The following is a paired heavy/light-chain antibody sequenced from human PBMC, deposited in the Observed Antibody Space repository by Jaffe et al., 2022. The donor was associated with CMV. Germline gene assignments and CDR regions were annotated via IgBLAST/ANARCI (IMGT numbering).Heavy chain of an antibody. CDR3: ARDRTGIQLWAYYYYMDV. J-gene: IGHJ6*03. CDR2: IIPILGIA. CDR1: GGTFSSYA. V-gene: IGHV1-69*09. Sequence: QVQLVQSGAEVKKPGSSVKVSCKASGGTFSSYAISWVRQAPGQGLEWMGRIIPILGIANYAQKFQGRVTITADKSTSTAYMELSSLRSEDTAVYYCARDRTGIQLWAYYYYMDVWGKGTTVTVSS. D-gene: IGHD5-18*01.
Light chain of an antibody. J-gene: IGKJ4*01. V-gene: IGKV3-20*01. CDR2: GAS. Sequence: EIVLTQSPGTLSLSPGERATLSCRASQSVSSSYLAWYQQKPGQAPRLLIYGASSRATGIPDRFSGSGSGTDFTLTISRLEPEDFAVYYCQQYGSSPQTFGGGTKVEIK. CDR1: QSVSSSY. CDR3: QQYGSSPQT.